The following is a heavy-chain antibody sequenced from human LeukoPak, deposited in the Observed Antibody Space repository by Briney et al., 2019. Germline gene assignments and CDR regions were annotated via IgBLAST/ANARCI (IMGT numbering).Heavy chain of an antibody. D-gene: IGHD3-22*01. J-gene: IGHJ4*02. CDR1: GGTFSSYA. CDR3: ARDIIRQNPDYYDSRGYSD. CDR2: IIPIFGTA. V-gene: IGHV1-69*13. Sequence: GASVKVSCKASGGTFSSYAISWVRQAPGQGLEWMGGIIPIFGTANYAQKFQGRVTITADESTSTAYMELSSLRSEDTAVYYCARDIIRQNPDYYDSRGYSDWGQGTLVTVSS.